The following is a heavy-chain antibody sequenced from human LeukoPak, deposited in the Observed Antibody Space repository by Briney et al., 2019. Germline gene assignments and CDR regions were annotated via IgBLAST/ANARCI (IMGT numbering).Heavy chain of an antibody. CDR1: GFTFGDYA. CDR3: TRDFGDYKGDY. J-gene: IGHJ4*02. V-gene: IGHV3-49*04. Sequence: GGSLRLSCSASGFTFGDYAVIWVRQAPGKGLDWVGFIRSKAYGGTTEYAASVSGRFTTSRDDSKSIAYLQMNSLKIEDTAVYYCTRDFGDYKGDYWGQGTLVTVSS. D-gene: IGHD4-17*01. CDR2: IRSKAYGGTT.